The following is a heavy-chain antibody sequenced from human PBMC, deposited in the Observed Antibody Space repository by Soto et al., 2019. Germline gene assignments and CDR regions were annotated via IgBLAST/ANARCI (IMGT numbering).Heavy chain of an antibody. J-gene: IGHJ4*02. CDR2: ISSSSSHI. D-gene: IGHD1-20*01. CDR3: ATVHNTSRSFDY. V-gene: IGHV3-21*01. Sequence: GGSLRLSCAASGFTLTTSTMNWVRQAPGKGLEWVSSISSSSSHIYYIDSVKGRFTISRDNAKNSLYLQMNSLRAEDTAVYYCATVHNTSRSFDYWGQGTLVTVSS. CDR1: GFTLTTST.